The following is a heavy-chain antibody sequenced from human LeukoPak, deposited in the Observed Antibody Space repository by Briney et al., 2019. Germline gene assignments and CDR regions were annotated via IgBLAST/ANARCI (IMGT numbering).Heavy chain of an antibody. Sequence: GGSLRLSCAASGFTFSSYAMSWVRQAPGKGLEWLSYISSSIATIYYADSVKGRFTISRDNAKNSLYLQMNSLRAEDTAVYYCARDPSYYDSSGRYYYYMDVWGKGTTVTVSS. CDR3: ARDPSYYDSSGRYYYYMDV. J-gene: IGHJ6*03. D-gene: IGHD3-22*01. V-gene: IGHV3-48*04. CDR2: ISSSIATI. CDR1: GFTFSSYA.